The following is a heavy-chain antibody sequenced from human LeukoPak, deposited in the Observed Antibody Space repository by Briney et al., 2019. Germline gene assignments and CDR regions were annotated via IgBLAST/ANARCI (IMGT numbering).Heavy chain of an antibody. V-gene: IGHV3-48*01. CDR2: ISGSSSSI. D-gene: IGHD3-9*01. CDR3: AKVGQNYHILTYYFDY. J-gene: IGHJ4*02. Sequence: GGSLRLSCAASGLTFSSYSMSWVRQAPGKGLEWVSYISGSSSSIFYADSVKGRFTISRDNAKNSLYLQMNSLRAEDTAVYYCAKVGQNYHILTYYFDYWGQGTLVTVSS. CDR1: GLTFSSYS.